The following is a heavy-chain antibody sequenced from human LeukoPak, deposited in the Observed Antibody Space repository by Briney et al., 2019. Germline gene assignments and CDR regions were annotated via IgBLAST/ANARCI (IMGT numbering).Heavy chain of an antibody. J-gene: IGHJ4*02. D-gene: IGHD3-22*01. V-gene: IGHV3-30*02. CDR1: GFTFSNYG. CDR3: AKERSGLDY. CDR2: IQYDGRNK. Sequence: GSLRLSCAASGFTFSNYGLHWVRQAPGKGLEWVAFIQYDGRNKYYADSVKGRFTVSRDNSKNPLYLQMSSLRPEDTAVYYCAKERSGLDYWGQGTLVTVSS.